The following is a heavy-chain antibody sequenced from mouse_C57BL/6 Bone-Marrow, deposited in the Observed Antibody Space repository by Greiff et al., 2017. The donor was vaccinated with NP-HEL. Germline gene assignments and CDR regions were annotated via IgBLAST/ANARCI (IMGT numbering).Heavy chain of an antibody. CDR1: GFTFSSYA. J-gene: IGHJ4*01. V-gene: IGHV5-4*01. CDR2: ISDGGSYT. CDR3: ARGYYYGSNYYAMDY. D-gene: IGHD1-1*01. Sequence: EVQLVESGGGLVKPGGSLKLSCAASGFTFSSYAMSWVRQTPEKRLEWVATISDGGSYTYYPDNVKGRFTISRDNAKNNLYLQMSHLKSEDTAMYYCARGYYYGSNYYAMDYWGQGTSVTVSS.